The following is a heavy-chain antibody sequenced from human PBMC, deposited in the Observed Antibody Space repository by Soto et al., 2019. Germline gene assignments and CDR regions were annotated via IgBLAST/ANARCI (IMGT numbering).Heavy chain of an antibody. J-gene: IGHJ4*02. CDR2: ISYDGSNK. Sequence: QVQLVESGGGVVQPGRSLRLSCAASGFTFSSYAMHWVRQAPGKGLEWVAVISYDGSNKYYADSVKGRFTISRDNSKNTLYLQMNSLRAEDTAVYYCARDLEMATIIGGRWGLGTLVTVSS. V-gene: IGHV3-30-3*01. CDR1: GFTFSSYA. D-gene: IGHD5-12*01. CDR3: ARDLEMATIIGGR.